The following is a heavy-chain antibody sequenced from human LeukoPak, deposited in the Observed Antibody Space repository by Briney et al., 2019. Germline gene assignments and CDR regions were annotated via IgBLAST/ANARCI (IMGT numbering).Heavy chain of an antibody. D-gene: IGHD6-6*01. J-gene: IGHJ6*02. CDR3: ARLDEYSSSSRYYGMDV. V-gene: IGHV1-69*01. CDR1: GSTFSSYG. Sequence: SVKVSCKASGSTFSSYGISWVRQAPGQGLEWMGGIIPIFGTANYAQKFQGRVTITADESTSTAYMELSSLRSEDTAVYYCARLDEYSSSSRYYGMDVWGQGTTVTVSS. CDR2: IIPIFGTA.